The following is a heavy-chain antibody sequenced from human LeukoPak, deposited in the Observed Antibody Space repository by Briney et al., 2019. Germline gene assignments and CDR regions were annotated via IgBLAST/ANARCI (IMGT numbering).Heavy chain of an antibody. D-gene: IGHD1-26*01. CDR1: GGSFSWGGSY. V-gene: IGHV4-30-2*01. Sequence: PSETLSLTCTVSGGSFSWGGSYWSWIRQPPGKGLEWIGYIYHSGSTYYNPSLKSRVTISVDRSKNQFSLKLSSVTAADTAVYYCARALTSSGSYYRGRYFDYWGQGTLVTVSS. CDR3: ARALTSSGSYYRGRYFDY. J-gene: IGHJ4*02. CDR2: IYHSGST.